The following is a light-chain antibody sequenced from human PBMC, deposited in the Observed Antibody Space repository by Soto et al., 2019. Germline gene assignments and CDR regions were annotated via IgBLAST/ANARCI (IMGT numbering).Light chain of an antibody. Sequence: EIVLTQSPGTLSLSPGERATLSCRASQSVSSSYLAWYQQKPGQAPRLLIYDTSSTTTGIQDRFSGSGSGTDFTFTSSRLEPEDFAVYYCQQNGSSPLTFGPGTKVDIK. V-gene: IGKV3-20*01. CDR3: QQNGSSPLT. CDR1: QSVSSSY. J-gene: IGKJ3*01. CDR2: DTS.